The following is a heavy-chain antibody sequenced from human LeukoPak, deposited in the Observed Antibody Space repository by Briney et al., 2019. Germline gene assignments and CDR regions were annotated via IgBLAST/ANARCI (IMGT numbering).Heavy chain of an antibody. CDR2: INPSGGST. D-gene: IGHD3-10*01. Sequence: GASVKVSCKASGYTFTSYYMHWVRQAPGQGLEWMGIINPSGGSTSYAQKFQGRVTMTRDTSTSTVYMELSSLRSEDTAVYYCARALYYYGSGSPIDYWGQGTLVTVSS. J-gene: IGHJ4*02. CDR1: GYTFTSYY. CDR3: ARALYYYGSGSPIDY. V-gene: IGHV1-46*01.